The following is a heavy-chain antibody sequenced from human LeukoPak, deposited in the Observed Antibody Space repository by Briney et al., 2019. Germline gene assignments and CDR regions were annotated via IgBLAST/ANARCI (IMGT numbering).Heavy chain of an antibody. Sequence: SETLSLTCTVSGGSISGSNYYWGWIRQPPGKGLDWIGSIYYSGSTNYNPSLKSRVTISVDTSKNQFSLKLSSVTAADTAVYYCARGLRWAPYYYYYMDVWGKGTTVTVSS. CDR3: ARGLRWAPYYYYYMDV. J-gene: IGHJ6*03. D-gene: IGHD2-21*01. CDR2: IYYSGST. V-gene: IGHV4-39*07. CDR1: GGSISGSNYY.